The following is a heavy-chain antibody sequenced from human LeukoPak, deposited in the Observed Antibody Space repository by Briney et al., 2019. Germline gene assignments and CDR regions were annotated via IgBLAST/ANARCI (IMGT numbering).Heavy chain of an antibody. J-gene: IGHJ5*02. CDR3: ARSPYYYDSSGYFGPNWFDP. CDR2: INHSGST. D-gene: IGHD3-22*01. Sequence: PSETLSLTCTVSGGSISSSSYYWGWIRQPPGKGLEWIGEINHSGSTYYNPSLKSRVTISVDTSKNQFSLKLSSVTAADTAVYYCARSPYYYDSSGYFGPNWFDPWGQGTLVTVSS. CDR1: GGSISSSSYY. V-gene: IGHV4-39*07.